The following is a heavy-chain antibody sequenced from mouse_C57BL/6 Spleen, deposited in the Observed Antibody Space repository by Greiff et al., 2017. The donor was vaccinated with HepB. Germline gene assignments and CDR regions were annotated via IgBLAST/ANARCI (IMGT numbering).Heavy chain of an antibody. V-gene: IGHV8-8*01. Sequence: QVTLKVSGPGILQPSQTLSLTCSFSGFSLSTFGMGVGWIRQPSGKGLEWLAHIWWDDDKYYNPALKSRLTISKDTSKNQVFLKIANVDTADTATYYCARIASRHYYGSTYFDYWGQGTTLTVSS. CDR2: IWWDDDK. J-gene: IGHJ2*01. D-gene: IGHD1-1*01. CDR1: GFSLSTFGMG. CDR3: ARIASRHYYGSTYFDY.